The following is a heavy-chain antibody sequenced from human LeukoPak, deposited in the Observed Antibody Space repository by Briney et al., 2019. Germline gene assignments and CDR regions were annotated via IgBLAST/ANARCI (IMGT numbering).Heavy chain of an antibody. V-gene: IGHV3-23*01. Sequence: GGSLRLSCAASGFTFNNYAMNWVRQAPGKGLDWVSSISGGGETTYYADSAKGRFTISRDNSQNTLYLQMNSLRAEDTAVYYCARDYADYVGYFFFDYWGQGTLVTVSS. CDR3: ARDYADYVGYFFFDY. J-gene: IGHJ4*02. CDR1: GFTFNNYA. CDR2: ISGGGETT. D-gene: IGHD4-17*01.